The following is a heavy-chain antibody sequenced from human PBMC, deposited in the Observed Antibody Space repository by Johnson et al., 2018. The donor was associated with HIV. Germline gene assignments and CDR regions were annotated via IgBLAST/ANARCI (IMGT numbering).Heavy chain of an antibody. D-gene: IGHD3-16*01. V-gene: IGHV3-11*04. J-gene: IGHJ3*02. CDR1: GFTFSDYY. CDR3: ARRGEGRRSANDAFDI. Sequence: QVQLVESGGGLVKPGGSLRLSCAASGFTFSDYYMSWIRQAPGKGLEGVAYISSSGSTIDYADSVKGRVNISRDKAKNSRYLQMNSLRAEDPAVYYCARRGEGRRSANDAFDIWGQGTMVTVSS. CDR2: ISSSGSTI.